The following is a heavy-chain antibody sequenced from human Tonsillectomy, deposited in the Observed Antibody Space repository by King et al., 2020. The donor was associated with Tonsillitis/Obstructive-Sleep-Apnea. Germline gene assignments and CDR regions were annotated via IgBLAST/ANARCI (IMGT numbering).Heavy chain of an antibody. Sequence: VQLVESGGGLVKPGRSLRLSCTASGFTFGDYAMSLFRQAPGKGREWGGFIRSIAYGGPAENAASVKGRFTISRDDSKSIAYLQMCSLKTEDTAVYYCTRGDCSSVSCYKEDAFDIWGQGTMVTVSS. CDR1: GFTFGDYA. J-gene: IGHJ3*02. V-gene: IGHV3-49*05. D-gene: IGHD2-15*01. CDR3: TRGDCSSVSCYKEDAFDI. CDR2: IRSIAYGGPA.